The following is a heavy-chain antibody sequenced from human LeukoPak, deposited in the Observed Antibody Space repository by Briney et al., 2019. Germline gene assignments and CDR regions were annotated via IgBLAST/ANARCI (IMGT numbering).Heavy chain of an antibody. CDR1: GGSISSYY. CDR2: IYYSGST. V-gene: IGHV4-39*01. CDR3: ARHEQQLVWVDYYYYMDV. J-gene: IGHJ6*03. D-gene: IGHD6-6*01. Sequence: SETLSLTCTVSGGSISSYYWGWIRQPPGKGLEWIGSIYYSGSTYYNPSLKSRVTISVDTSKNQFSLKLSSVTAADTAVYYCARHEQQLVWVDYYYYMDVWGKGTTVTVSS.